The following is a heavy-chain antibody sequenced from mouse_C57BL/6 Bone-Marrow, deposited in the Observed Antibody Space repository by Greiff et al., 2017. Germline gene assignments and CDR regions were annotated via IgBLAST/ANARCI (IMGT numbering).Heavy chain of an antibody. D-gene: IGHD2-5*01. V-gene: IGHV1-54*01. CDR3: ARGYYSNYCDY. Sequence: QVQLQQSGAELVRPGTSVKVSCKASGYAFTNYLIEWVKQRPGQGLEWIGVINPGSGGTNYNEKFKGKATLTADKSSSTAYMQLSSLTSEDSAVYFCARGYYSNYCDYWGQGTTLTVSS. J-gene: IGHJ2*01. CDR1: GYAFTNYL. CDR2: INPGSGGT.